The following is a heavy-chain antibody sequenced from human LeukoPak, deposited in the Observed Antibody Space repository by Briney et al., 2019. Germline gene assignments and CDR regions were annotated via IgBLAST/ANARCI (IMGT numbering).Heavy chain of an antibody. J-gene: IGHJ5*02. CDR3: ARSTVAGKGDWFAP. V-gene: IGHV3-74*01. CDR1: GFTFSSYW. Sequence: GGSLRLSCAASGFTFSSYWMHWVRQAPGKGLVWVSRINSDGSSTRYADSVKGRFTIPRDKARNSLYLHMNCLMAEHRAGADCARSTVAGKGDWFAPWGQGTLVTV. D-gene: IGHD6-19*01. CDR2: INSDGSST.